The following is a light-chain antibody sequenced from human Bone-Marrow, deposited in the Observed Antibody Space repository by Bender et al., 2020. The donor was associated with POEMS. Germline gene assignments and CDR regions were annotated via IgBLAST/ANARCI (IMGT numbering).Light chain of an antibody. Sequence: QSALTQPASVSGSPGQSITISCTGTSSDVGGYGYVSWYQQHPGKGPKLIIYDVSRRPSGVSHRFSASKSGNTASLTISGLQAEDEAYYYCNSFTSSSIVVFGSGTKVTVL. CDR2: DVS. V-gene: IGLV2-14*01. J-gene: IGLJ1*01. CDR1: SSDVGGYGY. CDR3: NSFTSSSIVV.